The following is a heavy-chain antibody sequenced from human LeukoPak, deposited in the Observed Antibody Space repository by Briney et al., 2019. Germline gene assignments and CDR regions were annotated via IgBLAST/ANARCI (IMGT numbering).Heavy chain of an antibody. CDR3: ASHALLDSTGYYYVLDY. V-gene: IGHV4-38-2*01. Sequence: SEPLSLTCAVSGYSFGSGYFWGWIRQPPGMGLEWIGSLYHSGITYYNPSLKSRVTISMDTSKNQFSLKLTSVTAADTAVYYCASHALLDSTGYYYVLDYWGQGTLATVSS. D-gene: IGHD3-22*01. CDR1: GYSFGSGYF. CDR2: LYHSGIT. J-gene: IGHJ4*02.